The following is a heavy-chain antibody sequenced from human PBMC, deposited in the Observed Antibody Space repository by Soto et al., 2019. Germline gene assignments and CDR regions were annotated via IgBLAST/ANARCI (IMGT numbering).Heavy chain of an antibody. CDR2: ISGSGGST. V-gene: IGHV3-23*01. Sequence: GGSLRLSCAASGFTFSSYAMSWVRQAPGKGLEWVSAISGSGGSTYYADSVKGRFTISRDNSKNTLYLQMNSLRAEDTAVYYCTKFPQMAYYYYYMDVWGKGTTVTSP. CDR3: TKFPQMAYYYYYMDV. CDR1: GFTFSSYA. J-gene: IGHJ6*03. D-gene: IGHD5-12*01.